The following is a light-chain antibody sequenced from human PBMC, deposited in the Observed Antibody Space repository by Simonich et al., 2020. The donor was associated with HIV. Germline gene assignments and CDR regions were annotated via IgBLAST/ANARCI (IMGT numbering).Light chain of an antibody. CDR3: QHRSNWPLT. CDR2: DAS. CDR1: QSVSSN. Sequence: EIVMTQSPATLSVSPGERATLSCRASQSVSSNLAWYQQKPGQAPRLLIYDASNGATGIPARFSGSGSGTDFTLTISSLEPEDFAVYYCQHRSNWPLTFGGGTKVEIK. J-gene: IGKJ4*01. V-gene: IGKV3-11*01.